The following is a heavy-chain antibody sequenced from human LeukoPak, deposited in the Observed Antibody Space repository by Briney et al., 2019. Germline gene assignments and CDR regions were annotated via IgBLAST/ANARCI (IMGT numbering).Heavy chain of an antibody. D-gene: IGHD2-15*01. Sequence: SETLSLTCTVSGASISGYYWSWIRQPPGKGLECIGYIYYSGSTNYNPSLKSRVTISVDTSKNQFSLKLSSVTAADTAVYYCARVVVVAATLDYFDYWGQGTLVTVSS. V-gene: IGHV4-59*13. CDR3: ARVVVVAATLDYFDY. CDR2: IYYSGST. CDR1: GASISGYY. J-gene: IGHJ4*02.